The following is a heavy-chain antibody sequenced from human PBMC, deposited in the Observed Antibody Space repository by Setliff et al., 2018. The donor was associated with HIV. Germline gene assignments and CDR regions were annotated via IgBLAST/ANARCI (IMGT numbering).Heavy chain of an antibody. V-gene: IGHV4-38-2*02. Sequence: SETLSLTCNVSGYFLISGYHWGWLRQAPGKGLEWIGCVYHTGSAYYNPSLKSRLTMSVDTSKNQFSLKLRSVTAADTAVHYCARDRRETHFNYYYGMDVWGRGTTVTVSS. CDR2: VYHTGSA. CDR1: GYFLISGYH. D-gene: IGHD1-26*01. CDR3: ARDRRETHFNYYYGMDV. J-gene: IGHJ6*02.